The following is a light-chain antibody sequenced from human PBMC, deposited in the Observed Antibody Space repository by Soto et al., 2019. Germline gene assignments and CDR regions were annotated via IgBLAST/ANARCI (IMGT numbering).Light chain of an antibody. CDR3: QQRSNWPLIT. CDR1: QSVSSY. Sequence: EIVVTQSPAALSLSPGERATLSCRASQSVSSYLAWYQQKPGQAPRLLIYDASNRATGIPARFSGSGSGTDFTLTISSLEPEDFAVYYCQQRSNWPLITFGQGTRLENK. J-gene: IGKJ5*01. V-gene: IGKV3-11*01. CDR2: DAS.